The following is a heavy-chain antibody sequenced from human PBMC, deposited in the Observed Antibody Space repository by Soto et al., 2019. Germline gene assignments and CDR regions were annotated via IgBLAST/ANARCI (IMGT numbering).Heavy chain of an antibody. CDR1: GYTFTSYG. CDR2: ISAYNGNT. V-gene: IGHV1-18*04. J-gene: IGHJ6*02. CDR3: RRVGYCSGGSCYLPSYYYGMDV. Sequence: QVQLVQSGAEVKKPGASVKVSCKASGYTFTSYGISWVRQAPGQGLEWMGWISAYNGNTNYAQKLQGRVTMTTDTSTRTAYMELRSLRSDDTAVYYCRRVGYCSGGSCYLPSYYYGMDVWGQGTTVTVSS. D-gene: IGHD2-15*01.